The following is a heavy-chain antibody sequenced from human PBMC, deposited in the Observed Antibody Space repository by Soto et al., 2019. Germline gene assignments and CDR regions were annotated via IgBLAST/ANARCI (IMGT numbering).Heavy chain of an antibody. CDR3: ARTYYYDSSGYYP. V-gene: IGHV1-69*05. CDR1: GGTFSSYA. D-gene: IGHD3-22*01. CDR2: IIPIFGTA. Sequence: SVKVSCKASGGTFSSYAISWVRQAPGQGLEWMGGIIPIFGTANYAQKLQGRVTMTTDTSTSTAYMELRSLRSDDTAVYYCARTYYYDSSGYYPWGQGTLVTVSS. J-gene: IGHJ5*02.